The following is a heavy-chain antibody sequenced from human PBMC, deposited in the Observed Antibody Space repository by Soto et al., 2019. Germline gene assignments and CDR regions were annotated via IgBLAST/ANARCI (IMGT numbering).Heavy chain of an antibody. CDR1: GYTFTSYG. J-gene: IGHJ6*02. D-gene: IGHD3-10*01. CDR3: ARGIGGWFGVAYYYGMDA. V-gene: IGHV1-18*01. Sequence: ASVKVSCKASGYTFTSYGISWVRQAPGQGLEWMGWISPYNGNTNYAQKLQGRVTMTTDTSTSTAYMDLRSLRSDDTAVYYCARGIGGWFGVAYYYGMDAWGQGTTVTVSS. CDR2: ISPYNGNT.